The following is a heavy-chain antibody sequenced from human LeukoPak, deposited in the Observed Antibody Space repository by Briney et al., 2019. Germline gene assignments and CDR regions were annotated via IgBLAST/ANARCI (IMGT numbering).Heavy chain of an antibody. CDR3: AKTPGGYYDILTGYYPFDY. CDR2: ISGSGSST. J-gene: IGHJ4*02. D-gene: IGHD3-9*01. Sequence: GGSLRLSCAASGLTFSSYAMSWIRQAPGKGLEWVSVISGSGSSTYYADPVKGRFTISRDNSKNTLYLQMNSLRVEDTAVYYCAKTPGGYYDILTGYYPFDYWGQGTLVTVSS. CDR1: GLTFSSYA. V-gene: IGHV3-23*01.